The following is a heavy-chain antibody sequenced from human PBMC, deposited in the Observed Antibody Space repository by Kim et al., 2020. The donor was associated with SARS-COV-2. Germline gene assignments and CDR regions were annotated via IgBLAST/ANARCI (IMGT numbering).Heavy chain of an antibody. V-gene: IGHV3-11*01. Sequence: GGSLRLSCAASGLSFSDSYMSWIRQAPGRGLEWISSISNSGRTIYYADSVRGRFTISRDNPKNSLYLQMTSLRAEDAAVYYCATDDVGIFNVWGKGTTVT. D-gene: IGHD3-3*01. J-gene: IGHJ6*03. CDR1: GLSFSDSY. CDR3: ATDDVGIFNV. CDR2: ISNSGRTI.